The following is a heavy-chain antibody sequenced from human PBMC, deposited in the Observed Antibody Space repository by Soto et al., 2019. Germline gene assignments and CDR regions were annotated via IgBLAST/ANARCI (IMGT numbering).Heavy chain of an antibody. CDR1: GYTFTSYD. V-gene: IGHV1-8*01. CDR3: ARVHTVTTYFDV. D-gene: IGHD4-17*01. J-gene: IGHJ2*01. Sequence: QVQLVQSGAEVGKPGASVKVSCKASGYTFTSYDINWVRQASGQGLEWMGWMNPNSGNTGSAQRFQGRLTMTRNTSINTAYMERTSLTSEDAAVYYCARVHTVTTYFDVWGRGTVVAVSS. CDR2: MNPNSGNT.